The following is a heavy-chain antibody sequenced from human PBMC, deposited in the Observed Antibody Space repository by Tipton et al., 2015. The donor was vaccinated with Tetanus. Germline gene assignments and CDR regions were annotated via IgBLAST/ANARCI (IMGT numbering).Heavy chain of an antibody. CDR3: ARDIAIVRARDWYFDV. J-gene: IGHJ2*01. D-gene: IGHD2/OR15-2a*01. V-gene: IGHV3-33*01. Sequence: QLVQSGGGVVQPGRSLRLSCAASGFTFRSYGMHWVRQAPGKGLEWVALIWYDGSNKNYADSVKGRFTTSRDNSKNTLYLQMNSLSAEDTAVYYCARDIAIVRARDWYFDVWGRGTLVTVSS. CDR2: IWYDGSNK. CDR1: GFTFRSYG.